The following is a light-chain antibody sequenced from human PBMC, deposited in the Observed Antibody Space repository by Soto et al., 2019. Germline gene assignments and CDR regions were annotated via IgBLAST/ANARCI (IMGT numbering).Light chain of an antibody. CDR1: SNDIGAYKY. CDR3: SSYTTGSTLYV. J-gene: IGLJ1*01. V-gene: IGLV2-14*01. Sequence: QSALTQPASVSGSPGQSITISCTGSSNDIGAYKYVSGYQQYPGKAPKLIIFEVSNRPSGVSNRFSGSKSGNTASLTIAGLKAEDEADYHCSSYTTGSTLYVFGGGTKLTVL. CDR2: EVS.